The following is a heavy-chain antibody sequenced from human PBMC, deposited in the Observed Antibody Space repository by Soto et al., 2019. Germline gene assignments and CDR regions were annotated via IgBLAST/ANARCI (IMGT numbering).Heavy chain of an antibody. D-gene: IGHD6-6*01. CDR1: GFTFNSYA. V-gene: IGHV3-23*01. Sequence: EVQLLESGGGLVQPGGSLRLSCAASGFTFNSYAMTWVRQAPGKGLEWVSAISVSGGSTYYADSVKGRFTISRDNSKNTLYLQMNSLRAEDTAVYYCAKEYSSSVFSNDAFDIWGQGTMVTVS. J-gene: IGHJ3*02. CDR2: ISVSGGST. CDR3: AKEYSSSVFSNDAFDI.